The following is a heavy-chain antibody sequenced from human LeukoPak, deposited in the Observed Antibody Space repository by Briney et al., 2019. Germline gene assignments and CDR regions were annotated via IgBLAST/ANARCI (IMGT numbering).Heavy chain of an antibody. CDR1: GGSFSGYY. CDR2: INHSGST. V-gene: IGHV4-34*01. Sequence: SETLSLTCAVYGGSFSGYYWSWIRQPPGKGLEWIGEINHSGSTNYNPSLKSRVTISVDTSKNQFSLKLSSVTAADTAVYYCARHNPSPWGHGGNDAFDIWGQGTMVTVSS. CDR3: ARHNPSPWGHGGNDAFDI. J-gene: IGHJ3*02. D-gene: IGHD3-16*01.